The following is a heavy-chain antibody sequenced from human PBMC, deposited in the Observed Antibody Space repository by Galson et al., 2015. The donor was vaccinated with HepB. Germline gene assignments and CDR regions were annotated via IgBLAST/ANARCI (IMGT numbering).Heavy chain of an antibody. CDR1: GYTFSNYG. Sequence: SCKASGYTFSNYGIIWVRQTPGQGLEWMGWISAYNGNASYAQKVQGRVTMTTDKPTSTAYMELRSLRSDDRAVYYCARVVRSVAPYFDYWGQGTLVTVSS. CDR3: ARVVRSVAPYFDY. V-gene: IGHV1-18*01. CDR2: ISAYNGNA. D-gene: IGHD4-23*01. J-gene: IGHJ4*02.